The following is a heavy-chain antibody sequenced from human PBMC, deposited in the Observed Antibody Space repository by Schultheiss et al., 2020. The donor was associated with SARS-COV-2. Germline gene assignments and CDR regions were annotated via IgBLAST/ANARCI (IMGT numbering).Heavy chain of an antibody. CDR3: ARSKTVANMDV. CDR2: ISSSSSYT. Sequence: GESLKISCAASGFTFSDYYMSWIRQAPGKGLEWVSSISSSSSYTNYADSVKGRFTISRDNSKNTLYLQMNSLRAEDTAVYYCARSKTVANMDVWGQGTTVTVSS. V-gene: IGHV3-11*03. J-gene: IGHJ6*02. CDR1: GFTFSDYY. D-gene: IGHD4-23*01.